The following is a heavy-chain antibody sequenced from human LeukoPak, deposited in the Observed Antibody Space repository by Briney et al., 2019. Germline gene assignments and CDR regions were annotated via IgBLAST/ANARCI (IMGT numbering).Heavy chain of an antibody. Sequence: GESLKISCKGSGYSFTSYWIGWVRQMPGKGLEWMGIIYPGDPDTRYSPSFQGQVTISADKSISTAYLQWSSLKASDTAMYYCARHGNDYGDYADASDIWGQGTMVTVSS. D-gene: IGHD4-17*01. CDR1: GYSFTSYW. CDR3: ARHGNDYGDYADASDI. V-gene: IGHV5-51*01. J-gene: IGHJ3*02. CDR2: IYPGDPDT.